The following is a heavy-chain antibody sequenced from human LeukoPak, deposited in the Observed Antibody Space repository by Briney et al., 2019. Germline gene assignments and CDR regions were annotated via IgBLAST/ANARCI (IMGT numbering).Heavy chain of an antibody. CDR1: GYTFTGCH. CDR3: ARDQGSLTRSWYTGY. Sequence: APVKVSCKASGYTFTGCHIHWVRQAPGQGLEWMGRINPYSGDTNFAQKFQGRVTMTRDTSITTAYMDQSSLTPDDTAVYFCARDQGSLTRSWYTGYWGQGTQVTVSS. J-gene: IGHJ4*02. CDR2: INPYSGDT. V-gene: IGHV1-2*06. D-gene: IGHD6-13*01.